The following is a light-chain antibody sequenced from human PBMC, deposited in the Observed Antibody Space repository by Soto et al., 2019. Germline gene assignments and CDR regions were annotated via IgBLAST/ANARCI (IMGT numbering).Light chain of an antibody. CDR1: SRDVGGYNY. Sequence: QSVLTQPASVSGSPGQSITIYCTGTSRDVGGYNYVSWYQQHPGKAPTLMNYDVSNRPSGVSESFSVSKSVNTASLTISGLQTEDEADYYCSSSTSSPGVVFGGGTKLTVL. J-gene: IGLJ2*01. CDR3: SSSTSSPGVV. V-gene: IGLV2-14*03. CDR2: DVS.